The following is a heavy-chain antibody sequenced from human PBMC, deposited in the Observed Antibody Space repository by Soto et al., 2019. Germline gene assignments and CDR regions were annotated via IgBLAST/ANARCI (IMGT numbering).Heavy chain of an antibody. CDR1: GYTFTGYY. Sequence: QVQLVQSGAEVKKPGASVKVSCKASGYTFTGYYMHWVRQAPGQGLEWMGWINPNSGATNYAQKFQGWVNMTRDRSISTAYMELSRLRSDDTAVYYCARGTAGDFWCGYYSSTYMDVWGKGTTVTVSS. V-gene: IGHV1-2*04. CDR2: INPNSGAT. CDR3: ARGTAGDFWCGYYSSTYMDV. D-gene: IGHD3-3*01. J-gene: IGHJ6*03.